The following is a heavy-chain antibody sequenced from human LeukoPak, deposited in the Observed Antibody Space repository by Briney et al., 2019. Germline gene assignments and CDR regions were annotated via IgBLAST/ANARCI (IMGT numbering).Heavy chain of an antibody. Sequence: GGSLRLSCATSGFTFSQFAMTWVRQAPGKGLEWVSTIGGGPQFYADSVKGRFTISRDNSRNTVFLQMNSLRAEDTAVYYCARDRGHSSGWYGNWFDPWGQGTLVIVSS. D-gene: IGHD6-19*01. CDR2: IGGGPQ. V-gene: IGHV3-23*01. J-gene: IGHJ5*02. CDR3: ARDRGHSSGWYGNWFDP. CDR1: GFTFSQFA.